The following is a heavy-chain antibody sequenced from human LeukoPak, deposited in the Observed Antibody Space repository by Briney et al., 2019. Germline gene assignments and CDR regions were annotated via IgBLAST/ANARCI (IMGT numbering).Heavy chain of an antibody. CDR1: GFTFSSYA. J-gene: IGHJ4*02. CDR3: ARGSGYCPEGSDY. CDR2: ISGSGGST. V-gene: IGHV3-23*01. D-gene: IGHD3-22*01. Sequence: QSGRSLRLSCAASGFTFSSYAMSWVRQAPGKGLEWVSAISGSGGSTYYADSVKGRFTISRDNSKNTLYLQMNSLRAEDTAVYYCARGSGYCPEGSDYWGQGTLVTVSS.